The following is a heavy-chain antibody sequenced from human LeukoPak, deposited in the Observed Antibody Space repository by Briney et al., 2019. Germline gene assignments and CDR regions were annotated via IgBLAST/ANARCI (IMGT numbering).Heavy chain of an antibody. V-gene: IGHV3-21*01. Sequence: GGSLRLSCAASGFTFSSYSMNWVRQAPGKGLEWVSSISSSSSYIYYADSVKGRFTFSRDNAKNSLYLQMNSLRAEDTAVYYCARDLSGGASDYWGQGTLVTVSS. J-gene: IGHJ4*02. CDR2: ISSSSSYI. D-gene: IGHD1-26*01. CDR3: ARDLSGGASDY. CDR1: GFTFSSYS.